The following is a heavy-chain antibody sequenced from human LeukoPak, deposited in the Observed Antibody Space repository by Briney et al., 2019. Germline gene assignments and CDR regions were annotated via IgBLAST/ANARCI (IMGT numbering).Heavy chain of an antibody. Sequence: PSQTLSLTCTVSGGSISSGSYYWSWIRQPAGKGLEWIGRIYTSGSTNYNPSLKSRVTISVDTSKNQFSLKLSSVTAADTAVYYCARTIVVVPAAMDRGAFDIWGQGTMATVSS. V-gene: IGHV4-61*02. CDR2: IYTSGST. CDR3: ARTIVVVPAAMDRGAFDI. J-gene: IGHJ3*02. D-gene: IGHD2-2*01. CDR1: GGSISSGSYY.